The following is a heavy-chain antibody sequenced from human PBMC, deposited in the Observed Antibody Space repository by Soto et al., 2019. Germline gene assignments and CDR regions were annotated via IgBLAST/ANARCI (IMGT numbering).Heavy chain of an antibody. CDR2: INAGNGNT. CDR3: ARDELVRYYYYAMDV. CDR1: GYTFTSYA. V-gene: IGHV1-3*01. D-gene: IGHD6-6*01. J-gene: IGHJ6*02. Sequence: QVQLVQSGAEVKKPGASVKVSCKASGYTFTSYAIHWVRQAPVQRLEWMGWINAGNGNTKYSQKLQGRVTITRDTSASTTYMELSSLRSEDTAVYYCARDELVRYYYYAMDVWGQGTTVTVSS.